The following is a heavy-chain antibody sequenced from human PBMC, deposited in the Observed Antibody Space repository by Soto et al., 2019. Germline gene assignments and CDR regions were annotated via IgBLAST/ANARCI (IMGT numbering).Heavy chain of an antibody. CDR2: IYFTGST. Sequence: SVTLPRTFSLCHDSIKSAASYWGLFRKPPGKGLEGIGSIYFTGSTYYRPSLKSRVTISVDTSEIQFSLRLDSVTAAHTAVYYCAAYSTNHYDTIYWGQGTLVTVS. J-gene: IGHJ4*02. CDR1: HDSIKSAASY. CDR3: AAYSTNHYDTIY. D-gene: IGHD3-22*01. V-gene: IGHV4-39*01.